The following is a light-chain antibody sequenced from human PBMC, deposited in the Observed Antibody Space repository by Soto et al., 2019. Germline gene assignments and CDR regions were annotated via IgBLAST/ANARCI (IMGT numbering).Light chain of an antibody. J-gene: IGKJ4*01. CDR2: DAS. Sequence: EIVMTQSPATLSVSPGERATLSCRASQSVNSNLAWYRQKPGQAPRPLISDASTRATGVPARFSGSGSGTEFTLTISSLQSEESGIYYCQQYNFWPPLTFGGGTKVEIK. V-gene: IGKV3-15*01. CDR1: QSVNSN. CDR3: QQYNFWPPLT.